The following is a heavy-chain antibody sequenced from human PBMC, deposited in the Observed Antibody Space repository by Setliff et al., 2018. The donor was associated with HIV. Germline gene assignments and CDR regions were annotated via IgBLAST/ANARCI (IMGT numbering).Heavy chain of an antibody. V-gene: IGHV4-31*11. CDR2: IYYTGTT. D-gene: IGHD3-10*01. CDR1: GGSINTGGHY. Sequence: SETLSLTCVVSGGSINTGGHYWTWIRQVPGKGLEWIGSIYYTGTTNYNPSLESRLTISIDTSQNHFSLKLTSVTAADTALYFCSRGTYYKGLDPWGQGTLVTVSS. J-gene: IGHJ5*02. CDR3: SRGTYYKGLDP.